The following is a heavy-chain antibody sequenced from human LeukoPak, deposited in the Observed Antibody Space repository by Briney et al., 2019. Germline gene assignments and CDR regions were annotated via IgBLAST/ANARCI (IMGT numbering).Heavy chain of an antibody. CDR3: ARSQYCSGGSCYPEYYYYGMDV. D-gene: IGHD2-15*01. V-gene: IGHV3-53*04. J-gene: IGHJ6*02. CDR2: IYSGGST. CDR1: VFTVSSNY. Sequence: GGCLRLSCAASVFTVSSNYLSWVRQAPGKGLEWVSVIYSGGSTYYADSVKGRFTISRHNSKNTLYLQMNSLRAEDTAAYYCARSQYCSGGSCYPEYYYYGMDVWGQGSTVTVCS.